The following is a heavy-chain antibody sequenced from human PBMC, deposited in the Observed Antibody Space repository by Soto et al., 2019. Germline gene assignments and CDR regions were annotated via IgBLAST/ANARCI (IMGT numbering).Heavy chain of an antibody. CDR1: GGSISSYY. D-gene: IGHD3-16*01. CDR2: IYYSGST. Sequence: SETLSLTCTVSGGSISSYYWSWIRQPPGKGLEWIGYIYYSGSTNYNPSLKRRVTISVDTYKNQFSLKLSSVTAADTAVYYCARVWITFGGPRYMDVWGKGTTVTVSS. V-gene: IGHV4-59*01. CDR3: ARVWITFGGPRYMDV. J-gene: IGHJ6*03.